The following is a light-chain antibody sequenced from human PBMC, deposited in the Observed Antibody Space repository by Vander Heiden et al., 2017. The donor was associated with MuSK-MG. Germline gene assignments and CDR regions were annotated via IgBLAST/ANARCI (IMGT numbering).Light chain of an antibody. CDR3: QQSDSLQWT. V-gene: IGKV1-39*01. CDR1: QSISVY. CDR2: EAS. Sequence: DSQMTQAPASLSASVGDRVTITCRARQSISVYLNWYQHKPGKAPNLLIYEASRLHSGVPSRFSGSGSGTDFTLTISSLQPEDFATYYCQQSDSLQWTFGQGTKVEIK. J-gene: IGKJ1*01.